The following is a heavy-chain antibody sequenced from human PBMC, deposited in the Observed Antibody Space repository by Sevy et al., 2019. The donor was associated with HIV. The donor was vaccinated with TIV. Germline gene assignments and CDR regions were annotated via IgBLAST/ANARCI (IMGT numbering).Heavy chain of an antibody. D-gene: IGHD3-3*01. CDR3: ATFSVGY. CDR2: INQDGNEK. CDR1: GFTFSDSW. J-gene: IGHJ4*02. Sequence: GGSQRLSCAASGFTFSDSWMHWVRQAPGKGLEWVANINQDGNEKYYVDSVKGRFTISRDNAKNSLYLQMNSLRDDDTAVYYCATFSVGYWGQGTLVTVSS. V-gene: IGHV3-7*01.